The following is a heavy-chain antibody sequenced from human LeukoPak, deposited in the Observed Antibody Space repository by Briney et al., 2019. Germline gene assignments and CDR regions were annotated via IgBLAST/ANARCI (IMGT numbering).Heavy chain of an antibody. CDR2: ISTYNGNT. CDR3: AKADSVTITVAGLSYFDD. J-gene: IGHJ4*02. CDR1: GYIFTNYG. Sequence: ASVKVSCKASGYIFTNYGISWVRQAPGQGLEWMGWISTYNGNTKYAQKLQGRVTMTTDTSTSTAYMELGSLRSDDTAVYYCAKADSVTITVAGLSYFDDWGQGTLVTVSS. V-gene: IGHV1-18*01. D-gene: IGHD6-19*01.